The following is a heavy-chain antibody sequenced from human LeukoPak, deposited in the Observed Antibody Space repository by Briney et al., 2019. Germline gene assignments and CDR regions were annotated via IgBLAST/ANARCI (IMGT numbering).Heavy chain of an antibody. CDR1: GGSISSGDDY. V-gene: IGHV4-30-4*01. Sequence: SETLSLTCTVSGGSISSGDDYWSWIRQPPGKGLEWIGHIYYSGSTYYNPSLKSRVTISVDTSKNQFSLKLGAVTAADTAVYYCARGRYSSSWYGSYYYYGMDVWGQGTTVTVSS. CDR3: ARGRYSSSWYGSYYYYGMDV. J-gene: IGHJ6*02. CDR2: IYYSGST. D-gene: IGHD6-13*01.